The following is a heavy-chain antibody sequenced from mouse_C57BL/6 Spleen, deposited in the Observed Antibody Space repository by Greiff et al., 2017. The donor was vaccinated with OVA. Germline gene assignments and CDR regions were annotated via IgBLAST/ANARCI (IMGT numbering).Heavy chain of an antibody. CDR1: GFTFSSYA. CDR2: ISDGGSYT. CDR3: AREGARYFDV. V-gene: IGHV5-4*01. Sequence: KLVESGGGLVKPGGSLKLSCAASGFTFSSYAMSWVRQTPEKRLEWVATISDGGSYTYYPDNVKGRFTISRDNAKNNLYLQMSHLKSEDTAMYYCAREGARYFDVWGTGTTVTVSS. D-gene: IGHD1-3*01. J-gene: IGHJ1*03.